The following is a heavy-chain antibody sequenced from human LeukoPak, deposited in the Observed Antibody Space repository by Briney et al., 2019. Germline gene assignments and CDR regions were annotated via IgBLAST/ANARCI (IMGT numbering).Heavy chain of an antibody. V-gene: IGHV4-34*01. CDR2: INHSGST. J-gene: IGHJ5*02. D-gene: IGHD3-22*01. Sequence: SETLSLTCAVYGGSFSGYYWSWIRQPPGKGLEWIGEINHSGSTNYNPSLKSRVTISVDTSKNQFSLKLSSVTAADTAVYYCARAIVVVNDPWGQGPWSPSPQ. CDR3: ARAIVVVNDP. CDR1: GGSFSGYY.